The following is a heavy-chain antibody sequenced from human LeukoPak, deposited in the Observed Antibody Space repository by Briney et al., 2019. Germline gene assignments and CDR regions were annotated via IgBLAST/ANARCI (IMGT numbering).Heavy chain of an antibody. CDR3: ARGSFYDFNWFDP. CDR2: IIPILGIA. D-gene: IGHD3/OR15-3a*01. CDR1: GGTFSSYT. J-gene: IGHJ5*02. Sequence: SVKVSCKASGGTFSSYTISWVRQAPGQGLEWMGRIIPILGIANYAQKFQGRVTMTRDTSISTAYMELSRLRSDDTAVYYCARGSFYDFNWFDPWGQGTLVTVSS. V-gene: IGHV1-69*02.